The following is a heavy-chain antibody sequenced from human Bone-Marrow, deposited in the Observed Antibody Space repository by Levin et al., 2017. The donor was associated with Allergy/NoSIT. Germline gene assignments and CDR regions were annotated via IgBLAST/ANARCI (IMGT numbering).Heavy chain of an antibody. CDR2: ISNNRGKT. V-gene: IGHV3-23*01. D-gene: IGHD6-19*01. CDR1: GFSVDSRA. CDR3: AKDSPSSGWPAFDY. Sequence: PGGSLRLSCVVSGFSVDSRAMSWVRQTPGKGLEWVSSISNNRGKTYYADSVRGRFFISRDTSENTVYLQMNNLRVEDAALYYCAKDSPSSGWPAFDYWGPGTLVAVSS. J-gene: IGHJ4*01.